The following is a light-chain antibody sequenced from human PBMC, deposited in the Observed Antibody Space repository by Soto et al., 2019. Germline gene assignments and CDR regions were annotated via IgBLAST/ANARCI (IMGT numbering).Light chain of an antibody. J-gene: IGLJ1*01. CDR2: DDS. Sequence: SYELTQSPSVSVAPEKTATITCGGNNIGNKRVHWYRQKPGQAPVLLISDDSDRPSGIPERFSGSNSGNTATLTISRVEAGDEADYYCQVWDIMTDNYVFGSGTKVTVL. V-gene: IGLV3-21*04. CDR3: QVWDIMTDNYV. CDR1: NIGNKR.